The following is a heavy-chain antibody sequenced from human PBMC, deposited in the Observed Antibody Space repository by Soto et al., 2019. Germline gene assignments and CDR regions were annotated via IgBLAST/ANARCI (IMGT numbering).Heavy chain of an antibody. D-gene: IGHD6-25*01. V-gene: IGHV1-46*01. Sequence: VASVKVFCKASGYTLTNYYLHWVRQAPGQGLEWVGMINPSGDAATLAEKFQGRVTLTRDTSTSTEYMELRRLRYEDTATYYCARAGYNISTFAFWGQGAVVTVSS. J-gene: IGHJ4*02. CDR1: GYTLTNYY. CDR3: ARAGYNISTFAF. CDR2: INPSGDAA.